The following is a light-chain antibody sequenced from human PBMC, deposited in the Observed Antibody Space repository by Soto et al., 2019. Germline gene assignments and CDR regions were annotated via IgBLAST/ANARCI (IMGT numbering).Light chain of an antibody. V-gene: IGLV1-44*01. J-gene: IGLJ2*01. Sequence: VLTQPPSASGTPGQRVTISCSGSSFNIGSNTVNWYQQLPGTAPKLLIYSNNQRPSGVPDRFSGSKSGTSASLAISGLQSEDEADYYCAAWDDSLNALFGGGTKVTVL. CDR1: SFNIGSNT. CDR3: AAWDDSLNAL. CDR2: SNN.